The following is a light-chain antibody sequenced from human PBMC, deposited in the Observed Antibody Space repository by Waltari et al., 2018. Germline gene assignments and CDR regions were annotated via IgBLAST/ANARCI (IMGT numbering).Light chain of an antibody. CDR2: RDN. CDR3: QAWDDSTVI. CDR1: KLEDKY. V-gene: IGLV3-1*01. J-gene: IGLJ2*01. Sequence: SYDLTQPPSVSVSPGETASITCSGDKLEDKYVSWYQQKPGQSPVLVMYRDNMRPPGIPERFSGSNSGNTATLTISGTQAMDEADFYCQAWDDSTVIFGGGTKLTVL.